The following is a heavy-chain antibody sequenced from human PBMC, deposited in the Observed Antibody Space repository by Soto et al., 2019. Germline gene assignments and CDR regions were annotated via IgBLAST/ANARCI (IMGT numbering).Heavy chain of an antibody. V-gene: IGHV3-53*02. CDR2: IYSGGST. Sequence: EVQLVETGGGLIQPGGSLRLSCAASGFTVSNNYMSWVRQAPGKGLEWVSLIYSGGSTFYADSVKGRFTISRDNSKNTLFLQMNSLRAEDTAVYFCASYTSLDYWGQGTLVTVSS. D-gene: IGHD2-2*02. CDR3: ASYTSLDY. CDR1: GFTVSNNY. J-gene: IGHJ4*02.